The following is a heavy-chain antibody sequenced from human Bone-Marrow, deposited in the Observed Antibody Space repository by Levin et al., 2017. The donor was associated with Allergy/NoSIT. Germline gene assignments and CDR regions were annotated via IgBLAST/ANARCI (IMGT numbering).Heavy chain of an antibody. J-gene: IGHJ3*02. CDR1: GFTVSSNY. Sequence: GESLKISCAASGFTVSSNYMSWVRQAPGKGLEWVSVIYSGGSTYYADSVKGRFTISRDNSKNTLYLQMNSLRAEDTAVYYCARHYGDYDYAFDIWGQGTMVTVSS. V-gene: IGHV3-53*01. D-gene: IGHD4-17*01. CDR3: ARHYGDYDYAFDI. CDR2: IYSGGST.